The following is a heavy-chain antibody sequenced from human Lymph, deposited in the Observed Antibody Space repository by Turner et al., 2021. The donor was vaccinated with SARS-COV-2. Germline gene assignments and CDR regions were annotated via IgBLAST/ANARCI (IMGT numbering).Heavy chain of an antibody. V-gene: IGHV1-24*01. J-gene: IGHJ4*02. CDR3: ATLKSNWKILTGRYYFDF. D-gene: IGHD1-1*01. CDR2: CDPEDGET. Sequence: QVQLVQSGAEVKKPGASVKVSCKVSGYTLTELSIHWVRQAPGKGLWWMGGCDPEDGETIYAQKFQGRVTMTEDTSTDTAYMELSSLRSEDTAVYYCATLKSNWKILTGRYYFDFWGQGTLVTVSS. CDR1: GYTLTELS.